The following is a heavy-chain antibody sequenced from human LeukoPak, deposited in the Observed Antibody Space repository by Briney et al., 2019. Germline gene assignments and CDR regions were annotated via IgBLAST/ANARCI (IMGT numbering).Heavy chain of an antibody. V-gene: IGHV1-2*02. CDR2: IRPKSGDI. J-gene: IGHJ4*02. D-gene: IGHD7-27*01. CDR3: TRDHNWGPDY. CDR1: GYTFTDHY. Sequence: GASVKVSCKASGYTFTDHYLHWVRQAPGQGLEWVGWIRPKSGDIHYAQTFYGRVTLIRDTSINTAYMELTGLTSDDTGVYYCTRDHNWGPDYWGQGTLIIVSS.